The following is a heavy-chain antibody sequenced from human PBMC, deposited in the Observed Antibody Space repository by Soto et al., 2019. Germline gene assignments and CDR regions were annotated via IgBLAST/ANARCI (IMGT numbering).Heavy chain of an antibody. Sequence: GGSLRLSCAASGFTFSICGMSWVRQAPGKGLEWVSTIDGGGGGTYYADFVRGRFTISRDSSKNSLYLQMNSLRAEDTAVYYCAATTVDYWGQGTLVTVSS. D-gene: IGHD5-12*01. CDR1: GFTFSICG. CDR3: AATTVDY. CDR2: IDGGGGGT. J-gene: IGHJ4*02. V-gene: IGHV3-23*01.